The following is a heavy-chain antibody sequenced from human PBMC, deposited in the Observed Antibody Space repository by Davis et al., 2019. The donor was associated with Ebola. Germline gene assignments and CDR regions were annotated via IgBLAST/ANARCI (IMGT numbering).Heavy chain of an antibody. CDR3: ARGVWFGELNHYYYMDV. V-gene: IGHV3-9*02. D-gene: IGHD3-10*01. CDR1: GFTSEDRA. Sequence: PGGSLRLSCLVSGFTSEDRATHWVRQRPGKGLEWVSGISWNSYGKDYADSVKGRFTISRDNAKNSLYLQMNSLRAEDTAVYYCARGVWFGELNHYYYMDVWGEGTTVTVSS. CDR2: ISWNSYGK. J-gene: IGHJ6*03.